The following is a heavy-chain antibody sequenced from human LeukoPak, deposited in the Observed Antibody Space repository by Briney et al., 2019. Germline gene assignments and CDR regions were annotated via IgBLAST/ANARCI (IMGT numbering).Heavy chain of an antibody. D-gene: IGHD1-26*01. CDR2: INPNSGGT. CDR1: GYTFTGYY. Sequence: ASVKVSCKASGYTFTGYYMHWVRQAPGQGLKWMGWINPNSGGTNYAQKFQGRVTMTRDTSISTAYMELSRLRSDDTAVYYCASLVGATWYFQHWGQGTLVTVSS. CDR3: ASLVGATWYFQH. V-gene: IGHV1-2*02. J-gene: IGHJ1*01.